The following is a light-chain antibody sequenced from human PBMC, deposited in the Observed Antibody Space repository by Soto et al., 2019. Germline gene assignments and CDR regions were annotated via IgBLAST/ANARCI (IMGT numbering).Light chain of an antibody. CDR3: HQRQSWPRT. V-gene: IGKV3-15*01. J-gene: IGKJ1*01. CDR2: GES. Sequence: VMTQSPSTLSVSPGDRATLSCQASQSVSSNLAWYQQKTGQAPRLLIYGESARATGIPARFSGSVYGTEFTLTISSLQSEDFAVYYCHQRQSWPRTFGQGTKVDIK. CDR1: QSVSSN.